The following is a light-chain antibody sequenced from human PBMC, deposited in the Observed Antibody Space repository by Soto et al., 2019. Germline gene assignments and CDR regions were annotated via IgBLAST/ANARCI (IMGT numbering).Light chain of an antibody. V-gene: IGKV3-11*01. CDR3: QQRTDWPLT. J-gene: IGKJ4*01. Sequence: ETVLTQSPATLSLSPGQRATFSCRASQSVGSYLAWYQQKPGQAPRLLIYDASNRATGIPARFSGSGSGTDFTITITSLEPEDFAVYFCQQRTDWPLTFGGGTKLEI. CDR2: DAS. CDR1: QSVGSY.